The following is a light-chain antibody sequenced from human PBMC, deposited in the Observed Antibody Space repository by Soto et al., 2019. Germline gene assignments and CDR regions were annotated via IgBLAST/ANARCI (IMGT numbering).Light chain of an antibody. Sequence: EIVMTQSPATLSVSPGERATISCRASQSVSSNLAWYQQQPGQAPRLLIYGASTRATGIPSRFSGSGSGTDFTLTLSSLQSEDFAVYYCQQYNNWPRGFGQGTRLEIK. J-gene: IGKJ5*01. CDR3: QQYNNWPRG. V-gene: IGKV3-15*01. CDR1: QSVSSN. CDR2: GAS.